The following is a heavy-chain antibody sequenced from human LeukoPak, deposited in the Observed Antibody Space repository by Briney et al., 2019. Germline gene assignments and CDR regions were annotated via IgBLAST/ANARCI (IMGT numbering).Heavy chain of an antibody. CDR2: IKQDGSDK. CDR1: GFTFSSSW. J-gene: IGHJ4*02. D-gene: IGHD3-10*01. CDR3: ARHSSGSYYAY. V-gene: IGHV3-7*01. Sequence: PGVCLRLSCAASGFTFSSSWMSWVRQAPGKGLEWVPHIKQDGSDKYYLDSVKGRFTISRDNARNSLFLHLNSLRVEDTAMYYCARHSSGSYYAYWGQGTLVTVSS.